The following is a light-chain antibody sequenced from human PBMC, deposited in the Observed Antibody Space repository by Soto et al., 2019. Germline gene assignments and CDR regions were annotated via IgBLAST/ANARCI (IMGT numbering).Light chain of an antibody. CDR1: QSVSSN. CDR2: GAS. J-gene: IGKJ4*01. V-gene: IGKV3-15*01. CDR3: QQYNNWPPPLT. Sequence: EIVMPQSPATLSVSPGERATLSCRASQSVSSNLAWYQQNPGQPPRLLIYGASTRATGIPARFSGSGSGTEFTLTISSLQSEDFAVYYCQQYNNWPPPLTFGGGTKVEIK.